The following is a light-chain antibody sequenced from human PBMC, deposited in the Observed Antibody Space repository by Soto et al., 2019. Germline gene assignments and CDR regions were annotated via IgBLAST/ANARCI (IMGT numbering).Light chain of an antibody. Sequence: DIQMTQSPSSLSASVGDRVTITCRASQSISNYLNWYQQKPGKAPKLLIYAASSLQSGVPSRFSGSGSVTDFTLTISSLQPEDLAVYYCQQSYITRLWTFGQGTKVEIK. CDR1: QSISNY. V-gene: IGKV1-39*01. CDR3: QQSYITRLWT. J-gene: IGKJ1*01. CDR2: AAS.